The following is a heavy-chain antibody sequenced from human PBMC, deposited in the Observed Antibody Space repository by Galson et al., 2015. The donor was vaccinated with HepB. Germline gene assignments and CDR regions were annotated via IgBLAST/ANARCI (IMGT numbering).Heavy chain of an antibody. J-gene: IGHJ4*02. CDR3: ARDHYCGGDCYSLPVDY. V-gene: IGHV3-21*01. Sequence: SLRLSCAASGFTFSSYSMNWVRQAPGKGLEWVSSISSSSSYIYYADSVKGRFTISRDNAKNSLYLQMNSLRAEDTAVYYCARDHYCGGDCYSLPVDYWGQGTLVTVSS. D-gene: IGHD2-21*02. CDR2: ISSSSSYI. CDR1: GFTFSSYS.